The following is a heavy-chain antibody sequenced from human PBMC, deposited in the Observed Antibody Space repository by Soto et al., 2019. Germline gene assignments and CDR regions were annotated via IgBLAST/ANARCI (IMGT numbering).Heavy chain of an antibody. J-gene: IGHJ4*02. Sequence: SETLSLTCTVSGGSISSSSYYWGWIRQPPGKGLEWIGSIYYSGSTYYNPSLKSRVTISVDTSKNQLSLKLSSVTAADTAVYYCATSSGYDLGTFDYWGQGTLVTVSS. CDR3: ATSSGYDLGTFDY. CDR1: GGSISSSSYY. CDR2: IYYSGST. D-gene: IGHD5-12*01. V-gene: IGHV4-39*01.